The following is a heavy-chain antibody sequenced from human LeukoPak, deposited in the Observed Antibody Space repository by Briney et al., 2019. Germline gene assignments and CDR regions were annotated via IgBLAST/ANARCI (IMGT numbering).Heavy chain of an antibody. D-gene: IGHD3-3*01. CDR1: GGSISSYY. Sequence: SETLSLTCTVSGGSISSYYWSWIRQPPGKGLEWIGYIYYSGSTNYNPSLKSRVAISVDTSKNQFSLKLSSVTAADTAVYYCASAQSQYYDFWSGYFAPVDYYYYYYMDVWGKGTTVTVSS. CDR3: ASAQSQYYDFWSGYFAPVDYYYYYYMDV. CDR2: IYYSGST. J-gene: IGHJ6*03. V-gene: IGHV4-59*01.